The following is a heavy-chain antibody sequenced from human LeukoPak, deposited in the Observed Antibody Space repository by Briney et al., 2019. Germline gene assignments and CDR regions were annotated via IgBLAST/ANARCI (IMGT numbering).Heavy chain of an antibody. CDR2: IKQDGSEK. D-gene: IGHD3-22*01. CDR1: GFTFSSYW. V-gene: IGHV3-7*01. CDR3: ASLVDSGYYGYYYYYMDV. Sequence: GGSLRLSCAASGFTFSSYWMSWVRQAPGKGLEWVADIKQDGSEKYYVDSVKGRFTISRDNAKNSLYLQMNSLRAEDTAVYYYASLVDSGYYGYYYYYMDVWGKGTTVTVSS. J-gene: IGHJ6*03.